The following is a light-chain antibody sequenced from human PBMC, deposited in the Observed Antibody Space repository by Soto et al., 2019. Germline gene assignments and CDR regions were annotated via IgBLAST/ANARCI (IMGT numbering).Light chain of an antibody. V-gene: IGLV2-14*01. CDR3: SSYTRSSTLV. CDR2: DVR. J-gene: IGLJ2*01. CDR1: SSDVGGYNY. Sequence: SALTQPASVSGSPGQSITISCTGTSSDVGGYNYVSWYQQHPGKAPKLMIYDVRNRPSGVSNRLSGSKSGNTASLTISGLQAEDEADYYCSSYTRSSTLVFGGGTKRTVL.